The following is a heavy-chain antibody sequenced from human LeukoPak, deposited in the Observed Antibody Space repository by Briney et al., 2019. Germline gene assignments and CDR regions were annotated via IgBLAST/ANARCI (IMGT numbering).Heavy chain of an antibody. D-gene: IGHD6-19*01. CDR1: GFTFSSFA. CDR2: ISYEDGSNK. V-gene: IGHV3-30*04. J-gene: IGHJ4*02. Sequence: PGRSLRLSCAASGFTFSSFALHWVRQAPGKGLEWVAVISYEDGSNKYYADSVKGRFTISRDNSKNTLYLQMNSLRAEDTAVYYCARDFGVAVAGIPPDGYFDYWGQGTLVTVSS. CDR3: ARDFGVAVAGIPPDGYFDY.